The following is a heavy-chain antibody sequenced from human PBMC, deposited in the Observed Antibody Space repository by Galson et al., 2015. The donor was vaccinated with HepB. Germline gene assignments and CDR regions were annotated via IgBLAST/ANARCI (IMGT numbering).Heavy chain of an antibody. V-gene: IGHV1-69*13. D-gene: IGHD6-13*01. J-gene: IGHJ6*02. CDR1: GGTFSSYA. CDR2: IIPIFGTA. Sequence: SVKVSCKASGGTFSSYAISWVRQAPGQGLEWMGGIIPIFGTANYAQKFQGRVTITADESTSTAYMELSSLRSEDTAVYYCRGSAAARVWSYYGMDVWGQGTTVTVSS. CDR3: RGSAAARVWSYYGMDV.